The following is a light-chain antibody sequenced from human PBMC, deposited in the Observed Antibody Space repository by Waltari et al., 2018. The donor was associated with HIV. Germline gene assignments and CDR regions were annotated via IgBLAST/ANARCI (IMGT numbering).Light chain of an antibody. CDR2: GAP. V-gene: IGKV3-20*01. CDR3: QQYGSSPRT. J-gene: IGKJ5*01. CDR1: QSVSSSY. Sequence: EIVLTQSPGTLSLSPGERATLSCRASQSVSSSYLAWYQQKPGQAPSLLIYGAPSRATGIPDRFSGSGSGTDFTLTISRLEPEDFAVYYCQQYGSSPRTFGQGTRLEIK.